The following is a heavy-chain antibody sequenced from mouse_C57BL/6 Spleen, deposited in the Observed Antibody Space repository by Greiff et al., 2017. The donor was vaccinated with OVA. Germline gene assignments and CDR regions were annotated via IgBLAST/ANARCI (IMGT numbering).Heavy chain of an antibody. Sequence: QVQLQQPGAELVRPGSSVKLSCKASGYTFTSYWMDWVKQRPGQGLEWIGNIYPSDSETHYNQKFKDKATLTVDKSSSTAYMQLSSLTSEDSAVYDCARGGAYYEYRYFDVWGTGTTVTVSS. CDR3: ARGGAYYEYRYFDV. CDR1: GYTFTSYW. D-gene: IGHD2-10*01. V-gene: IGHV1-61*01. J-gene: IGHJ1*03. CDR2: IYPSDSET.